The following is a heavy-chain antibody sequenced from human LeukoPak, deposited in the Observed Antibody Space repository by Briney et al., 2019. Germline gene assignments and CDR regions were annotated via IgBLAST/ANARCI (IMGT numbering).Heavy chain of an antibody. V-gene: IGHV3-21*01. D-gene: IGHD3-10*01. J-gene: IGHJ6*02. CDR1: GFTFSSYW. CDR2: INSDSHYI. CDR3: ARIFSGSGIKRNYGMDV. Sequence: GGSLRLSCAASGFTFSSYWMNWFRQAPGKGLEWVSSINSDSHYIYYSDSTKGHFTISRDNAENSLFLHMNSLRAEDSAVYFCARIFSGSGIKRNYGMDVWGQGTTVTVSS.